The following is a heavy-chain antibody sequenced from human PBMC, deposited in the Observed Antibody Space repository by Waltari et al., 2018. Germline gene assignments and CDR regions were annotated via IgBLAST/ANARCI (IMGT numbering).Heavy chain of an antibody. CDR3: ARDHDSSGYFRAFDI. CDR1: GGSISSYY. D-gene: IGHD3-22*01. Sequence: QVQLQESGPGLVKPSDTLSLTCTVSGGSISSYYWSWIRQPPGKGLEWIGYIYYSGSTNYNPSLKSRVTISVDTSKNQFSLKLSSVTAADTAVYYCARDHDSSGYFRAFDIWGQGTMVTVSS. V-gene: IGHV4-59*01. J-gene: IGHJ3*02. CDR2: IYYSGST.